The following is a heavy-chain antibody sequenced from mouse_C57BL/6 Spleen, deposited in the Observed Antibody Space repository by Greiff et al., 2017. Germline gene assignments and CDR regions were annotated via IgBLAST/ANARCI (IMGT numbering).Heavy chain of an antibody. CDR3: ARSGVYDGYYDYAMDY. Sequence: QVQLQQSGAELARPGASVKLSCKASGYTFTCYGICWVKQSTGQGLEWIGEIYPRSGNTYYNEKFKGKATLTADKSSSTAYMELRSLTSEDSAVYFCARSGVYDGYYDYAMDYWGQGTSVTVSS. J-gene: IGHJ4*01. V-gene: IGHV1-81*01. CDR1: GYTFTCYG. D-gene: IGHD2-3*01. CDR2: IYPRSGNT.